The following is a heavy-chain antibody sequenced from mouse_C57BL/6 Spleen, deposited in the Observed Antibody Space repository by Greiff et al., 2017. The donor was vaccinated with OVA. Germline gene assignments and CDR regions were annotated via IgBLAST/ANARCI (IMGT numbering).Heavy chain of an antibody. CDR1: GYTFTSYW. J-gene: IGHJ1*03. Sequence: VQLQQPGAELVKPGASVKLSCKASGYTFTSYWMQWVKQRPGQGLEWIGEIDPSDSYTNYNQKFKGKATLTVDTSSSTAYMQLSSLTSEDAAVYYCSRSRLLRYWYFDVWGTGTTVTVSS. D-gene: IGHD2-3*01. CDR3: SRSRLLRYWYFDV. V-gene: IGHV1-50*01. CDR2: IDPSDSYT.